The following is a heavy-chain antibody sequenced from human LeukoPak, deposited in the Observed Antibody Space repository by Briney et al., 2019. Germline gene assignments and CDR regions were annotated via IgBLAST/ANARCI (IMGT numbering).Heavy chain of an antibody. CDR3: ARPHYDILTGYYNLDH. CDR1: GYTFTSYG. D-gene: IGHD3-9*01. J-gene: IGHJ4*02. Sequence: GASVKVSCKASGYTFTSYGISWVRQAPGQGLEWMGWISAYNGNTNYAQKLQGRVTMTTDTSTSTAYMELRSLRSDDTAVYYCARPHYDILTGYYNLDHWGQGTLVTVSS. CDR2: ISAYNGNT. V-gene: IGHV1-18*04.